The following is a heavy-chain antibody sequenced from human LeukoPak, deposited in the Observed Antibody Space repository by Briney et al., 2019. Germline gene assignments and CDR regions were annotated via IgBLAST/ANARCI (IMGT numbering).Heavy chain of an antibody. CDR2: IYPGDSDT. J-gene: IGHJ6*03. CDR3: ARQALSYYYGSGRVIYYYYYYMDV. CDR1: GYNFTKSW. D-gene: IGHD3-10*01. Sequence: GESLKIPCKGSGYNFTKSWIGWVRQTPGKGLEWMGIIYPGDSDTRYSPSFQGQVTISADKSINTAYLQWSSLKASDTAIYYCARQALSYYYGSGRVIYYYYYYMDVWGTGTTVTVSS. V-gene: IGHV5-51*01.